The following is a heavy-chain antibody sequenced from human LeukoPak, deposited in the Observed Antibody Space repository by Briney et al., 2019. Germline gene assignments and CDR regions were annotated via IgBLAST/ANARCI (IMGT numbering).Heavy chain of an antibody. D-gene: IGHD1-26*01. V-gene: IGHV4-59*01. CDR1: GGSINNYY. J-gene: IGHJ4*02. CDR3: ARGEWDLLFDY. Sequence: PSETLSLTCTVSGGSINNYYWSWIRQPPGKGLEWIGYVFYSGSTNYNLSLKSRVTISVDTSKNQFSLKLSSVTAADTAVYYCARGEWDLLFDYWGQGTLVTVSS. CDR2: VFYSGST.